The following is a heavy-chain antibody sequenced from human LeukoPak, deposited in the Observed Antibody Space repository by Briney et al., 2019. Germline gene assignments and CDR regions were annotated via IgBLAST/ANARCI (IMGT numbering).Heavy chain of an antibody. Sequence: SQTLSLTCTVSGGSISSGGYYWSWIRQHPGKGLGWIGYIYYSGSTYYNPSLKSRVTISVDTSKNQFSLKLSSVTAADTAVYYCARAATYYIAAAAFDIWGQGTMVTVSS. V-gene: IGHV4-31*03. CDR2: IYYSGST. J-gene: IGHJ3*02. CDR3: ARAATYYIAAAAFDI. D-gene: IGHD6-13*01. CDR1: GGSISSGGYY.